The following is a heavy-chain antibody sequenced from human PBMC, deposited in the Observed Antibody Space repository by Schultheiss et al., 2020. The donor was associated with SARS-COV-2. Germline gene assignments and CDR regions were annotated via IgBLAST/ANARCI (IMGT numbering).Heavy chain of an antibody. J-gene: IGHJ4*02. V-gene: IGHV3-30*03. D-gene: IGHD3-9*01. CDR1: GFTFSSYG. Sequence: GGSLRLSCAASGFTFSSYGMHWVRQAPGKGLEWVAVISYDGSNKYYADSVKGRFTISRDNSKNTLYLQMNSLRAEDTAVYYCARGSPPDWAFDYWGQGTLVTVSS. CDR2: ISYDGSNK. CDR3: ARGSPPDWAFDY.